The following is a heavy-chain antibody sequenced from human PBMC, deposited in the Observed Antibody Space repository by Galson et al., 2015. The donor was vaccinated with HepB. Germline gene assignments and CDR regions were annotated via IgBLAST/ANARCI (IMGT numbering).Heavy chain of an antibody. CDR2: ISGSGGST. CDR3: AKAIRFLEWSPDY. J-gene: IGHJ4*02. V-gene: IGHV3-23*01. D-gene: IGHD3-3*01. CDR1: GFTFSSYA. Sequence: SLRLSCAASGFTFSSYAMSWVRQAPGKGLEWVSAISGSGGSTYYADSVKGRFTISRDNSKNTLYLQMNSLRAEDTAVYYCAKAIRFLEWSPDYWGQGTLVTVSS.